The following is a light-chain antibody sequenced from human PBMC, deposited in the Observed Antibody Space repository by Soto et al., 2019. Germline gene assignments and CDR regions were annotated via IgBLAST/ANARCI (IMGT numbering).Light chain of an antibody. CDR3: QQYNKWPQT. CDR2: GAS. Sequence: DIVINQSLSTLSVTPGESDTLSCRASLGISINLAWYQQRPGQAPRLLIYGASTRATGVPARFSGSGSGTDFTLTISSLQSEDLAVYHCQQYNKWPQTFGQGTMVDIK. J-gene: IGKJ1*01. V-gene: IGKV3-15*01. CDR1: LGISIN.